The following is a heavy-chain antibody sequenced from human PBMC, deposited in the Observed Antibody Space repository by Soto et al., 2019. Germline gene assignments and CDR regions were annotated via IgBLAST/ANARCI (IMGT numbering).Heavy chain of an antibody. Sequence: GGSLRLSCAASGFTFSSYAMSWVRQAPGKGLEWVSAISGSGGSTYYADSVKGRFTISRDNSKNTLYLQMNSLRAEDTAVYYCVYLGEWLETYPLYFDYWGQGTLVTVSS. J-gene: IGHJ4*02. CDR2: ISGSGGST. D-gene: IGHD6-19*01. V-gene: IGHV3-23*01. CDR1: GFTFSSYA. CDR3: VYLGEWLETYPLYFDY.